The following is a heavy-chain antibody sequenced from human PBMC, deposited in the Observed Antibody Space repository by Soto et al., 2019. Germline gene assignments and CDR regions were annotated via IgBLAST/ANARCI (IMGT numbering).Heavy chain of an antibody. CDR1: GGSISSSSYY. CDR2: IYYSWST. Sequence: QLQLQESGPGLVKPSETLSLTCTVSGGSISSSSYYWGWIRQPPGKGLEWIGSIYYSWSTYYNPSLKSRVTVSGDTSKNQFSLKLSSVTAADTPVYACARPLDYGGYSKWGCWGQGTLVTVSS. V-gene: IGHV4-39*01. J-gene: IGHJ4*02. CDR3: ARPLDYGGYSKWGC. D-gene: IGHD4-17*01.